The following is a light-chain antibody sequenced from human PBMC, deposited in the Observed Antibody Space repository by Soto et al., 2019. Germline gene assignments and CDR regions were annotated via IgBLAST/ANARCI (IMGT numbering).Light chain of an antibody. Sequence: QSALTQPASVSGSPGQSITISCTGTSSDVGGYNYVSWYQQHRAKAPKLMIYEFSNRPSGVSNRFSGSKSGNTASLTISGLQAEDEADYYCSSYTSSSTLVFGGGTKVTVL. CDR2: EFS. CDR3: SSYTSSSTLV. V-gene: IGLV2-14*01. CDR1: SSDVGGYNY. J-gene: IGLJ2*01.